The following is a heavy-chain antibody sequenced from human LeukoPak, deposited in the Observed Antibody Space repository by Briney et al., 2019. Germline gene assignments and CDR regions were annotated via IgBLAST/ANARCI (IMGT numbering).Heavy chain of an antibody. CDR2: MNPNSGNT. V-gene: IGHV1-8*01. CDR3: ARDDSSGYPFDY. J-gene: IGHJ4*02. CDR1: GYTFTSYD. Sequence: ASVKVSCKASGYTFTSYDINWVRQATGQGVEWMGWMNPNSGNTGYAQKFQGRATMTRNTPISTAYMELSSLRSQDTAVYYCARDDSSGYPFDYWGQGTLVTVSS. D-gene: IGHD3-22*01.